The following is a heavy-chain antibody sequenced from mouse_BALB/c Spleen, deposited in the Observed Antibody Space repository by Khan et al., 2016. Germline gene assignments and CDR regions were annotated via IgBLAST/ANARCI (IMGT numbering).Heavy chain of an antibody. CDR1: GFTFSDYY. V-gene: IGHV5-4*02. CDR2: ISDGGSYT. J-gene: IGHJ3*01. D-gene: IGHD2-14*01. Sequence: EVELVESGGGLVKPGGSLKLSCAASGFTFSDYYMYWVRQTPEKRLEWVATISDGGSYTYYPDSVKGRFTISRDNAKNNLYLKRSSLKSEDTSMYYCSSDDRWLAYWGQGTLLTVAA. CDR3: SSDDRWLAY.